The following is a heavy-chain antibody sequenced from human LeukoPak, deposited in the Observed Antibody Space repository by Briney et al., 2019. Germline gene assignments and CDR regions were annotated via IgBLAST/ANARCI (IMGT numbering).Heavy chain of an antibody. V-gene: IGHV4-34*01. D-gene: IGHD2-2*01. CDR3: ARDVYCSSTSCYEMNAFDI. CDR2: IYYSGST. Sequence: SETLSLTCAVYGGSFSGYYWGWIRQPPGKGLEWIGSIYYSGSTYYNPSLKSRVTISVDTSKNQFSLKLSSVTAADTAVYYCARDVYCSSTSCYEMNAFDIWGQGTMVTVSS. J-gene: IGHJ3*02. CDR1: GGSFSGYY.